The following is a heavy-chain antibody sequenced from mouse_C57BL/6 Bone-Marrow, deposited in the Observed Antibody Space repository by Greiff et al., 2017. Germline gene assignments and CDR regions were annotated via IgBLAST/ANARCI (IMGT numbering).Heavy chain of an antibody. CDR1: GFTFSSYG. J-gene: IGHJ1*03. V-gene: IGHV5-6*01. CDR2: ISSGGSYT. CDR3: ARPYYYGSSPWYFDV. Sequence: EVHLVESGGDLVKPGGSLKLSCAASGFTFSSYGMSWVRQTPDKRLEWVATISSGGSYTYYPDSVKGRFTISRDNAKNTLYLQMSSLKSEDTAMYYCARPYYYGSSPWYFDVWGTGTTVTVSS. D-gene: IGHD1-1*01.